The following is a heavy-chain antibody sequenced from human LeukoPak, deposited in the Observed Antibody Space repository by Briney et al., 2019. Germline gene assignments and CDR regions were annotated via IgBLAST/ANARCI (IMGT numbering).Heavy chain of an antibody. Sequence: GGSLRLSCAASGFTFSSYSMNWVRRAPGKGLEWVSCISSSSSTIYYADSVKGRFTISRDNAKNSLYLQMNSLRAEDTAVYYCARDWYYDYVWGSYRPPGYWGQGTLVTVSS. CDR3: ARDWYYDYVWGSYRPPGY. CDR2: ISSSSSTI. CDR1: GFTFSSYS. V-gene: IGHV3-48*04. J-gene: IGHJ4*02. D-gene: IGHD3-16*02.